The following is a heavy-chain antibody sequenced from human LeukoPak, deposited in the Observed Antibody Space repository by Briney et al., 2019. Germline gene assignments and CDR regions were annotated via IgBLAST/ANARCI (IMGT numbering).Heavy chain of an antibody. CDR3: ARGLRYCSSTSCYYYYYYYMDV. J-gene: IGHJ6*03. D-gene: IGHD2-2*01. CDR2: IIPIFGTA. V-gene: IGHV1-69*06. Sequence: SVKVSCKASGGTFSSYAISWVRQAPGQGLEWMGGIIPIFGTANYAQKFQGRVTITADKPTSTAYMELSSLRSEDTAVYYCARGLRYCSSTSCYYYYYYYMDVWGKGTTVTVSS. CDR1: GGTFSSYA.